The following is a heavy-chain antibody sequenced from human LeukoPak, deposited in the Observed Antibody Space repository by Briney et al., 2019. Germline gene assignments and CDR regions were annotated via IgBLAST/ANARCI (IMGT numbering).Heavy chain of an antibody. CDR3: ARDVYSGSTSSDY. V-gene: IGHV4-34*01. CDR2: INHSGST. Sequence: SETLSLTCAVYGGSFSGYYWSWIRQPPGKGLEWIGEINHSGSTNYNPSLKSRVTISVDTSKNQFSLKLSSVTAADTAVYYCARDVYSGSTSSDYWGQGTLVTVSS. D-gene: IGHD5-12*01. CDR1: GGSFSGYY. J-gene: IGHJ4*02.